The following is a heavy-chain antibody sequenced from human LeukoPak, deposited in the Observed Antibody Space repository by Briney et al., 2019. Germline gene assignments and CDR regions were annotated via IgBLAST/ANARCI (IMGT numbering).Heavy chain of an antibody. Sequence: GGSLRLSCAASGFTFSSYSMNWVRQAPGKGLEWVSYISSSSTIYYADSVKGRFTISRDNAKNSLYLQMNSLRAEDTAVYYCAELGITMIGGVWGKGTTVTISS. V-gene: IGHV3-48*04. J-gene: IGHJ6*04. CDR2: ISSSSTI. D-gene: IGHD3-10*02. CDR1: GFTFSSYS. CDR3: AELGITMIGGV.